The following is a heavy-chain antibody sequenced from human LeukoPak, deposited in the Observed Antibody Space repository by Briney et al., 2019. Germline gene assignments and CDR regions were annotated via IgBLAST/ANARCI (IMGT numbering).Heavy chain of an antibody. CDR2: IWYDGSNK. CDR1: GFTFSSYG. V-gene: IGHV3-33*01. D-gene: IGHD1-1*01. CDR3: ARAAEIATIGRDLDY. Sequence: AGGSLRLSCAASGFTFSSYGMHWVRQAPGKGLEWVAVIWYDGSNKYYADSVKGRFTISRDNSKNTLYLQMNSLRAEDTAVYYCARAAEIATIGRDLDYWGQGTLVTVSS. J-gene: IGHJ4*02.